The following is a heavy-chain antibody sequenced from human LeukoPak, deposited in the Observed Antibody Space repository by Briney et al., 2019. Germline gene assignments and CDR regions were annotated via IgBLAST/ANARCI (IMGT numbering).Heavy chain of an antibody. CDR3: ASDEEGFDP. V-gene: IGHV4-30-4*01. Sequence: PWQTLSLTCTVSGGSISSGEYYWIWLRQPPGKGLEWIGYIYYSGSTYYNPSLKSRVTISVDTSKNQFSLKLSSVTAADTAVYYCASDEEGFDPWGQGTLVTVSS. CDR2: IYYSGST. J-gene: IGHJ5*02. CDR1: GGSISSGEYY.